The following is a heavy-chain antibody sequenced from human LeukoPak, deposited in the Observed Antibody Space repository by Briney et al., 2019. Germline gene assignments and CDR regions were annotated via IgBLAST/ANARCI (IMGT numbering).Heavy chain of an antibody. CDR3: ARYSSSSSSWFDP. CDR2: IYTSGST. Sequence: PSETLSLTCTVSGGSISSYYWSWIRQPPGKGLEWIGYIYTSGSTNYNPSLKSRVTISVDTSKNQFSLKLSSVTAADTAVYYCARYSSSSSSWFDPCGEGTLVTVSS. CDR1: GGSISSYY. D-gene: IGHD6-6*01. V-gene: IGHV4-4*09. J-gene: IGHJ5*02.